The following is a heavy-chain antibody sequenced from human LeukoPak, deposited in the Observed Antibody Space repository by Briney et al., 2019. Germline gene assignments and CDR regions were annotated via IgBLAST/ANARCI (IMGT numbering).Heavy chain of an antibody. J-gene: IGHJ5*02. CDR3: AKDKNYYDSSGPQDP. V-gene: IGHV3-23*01. Sequence: PGGSLRLSCAASGFTFSSYAMSWVRQAPGKGLEWVSAISGSGGSTYYADSVKGRFTISRDNSKNTLYPQMNSLRAEDTAVYYCAKDKNYYDSSGPQDPWGQGTLVTVSS. CDR2: ISGSGGST. D-gene: IGHD3-22*01. CDR1: GFTFSSYA.